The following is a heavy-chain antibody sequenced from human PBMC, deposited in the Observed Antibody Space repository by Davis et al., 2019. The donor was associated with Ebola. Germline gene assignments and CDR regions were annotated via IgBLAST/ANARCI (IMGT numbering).Heavy chain of an antibody. J-gene: IGHJ6*02. CDR1: GFIFSNYG. CDR3: ARGLLLWFGELLYAYYYGMDV. Sequence: GESLKISCAASGFIFSNYGMHWVRQAPGKGLEWVANIKQDGSEKYYVDSVKGRFTISRDNAKNSLYLQMNSLRAEDTAVYYCARGLLLWFGELLYAYYYGMDVWGQGTTVTVSS. D-gene: IGHD3-10*01. V-gene: IGHV3-7*03. CDR2: IKQDGSEK.